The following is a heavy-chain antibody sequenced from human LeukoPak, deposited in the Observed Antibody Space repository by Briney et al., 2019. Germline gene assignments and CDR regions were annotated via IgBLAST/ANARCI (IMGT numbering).Heavy chain of an antibody. Sequence: SETLSLTCTVSGGSISSSSYYWGWIRQPPGKGLEWIVTIYYNGATQYNPSLKSRVTICVDTSKHQLSLKLNSVTATDAAVYYCARLVAVVAATRLIWFDPWGQGTLVTVSS. CDR1: GGSISSSSYY. CDR3: ARLVAVVAATRLIWFDP. J-gene: IGHJ5*02. CDR2: IYYNGAT. D-gene: IGHD2-15*01. V-gene: IGHV4-39*01.